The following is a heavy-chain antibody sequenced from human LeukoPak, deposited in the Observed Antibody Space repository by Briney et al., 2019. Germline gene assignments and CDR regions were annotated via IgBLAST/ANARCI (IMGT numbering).Heavy chain of an antibody. CDR3: ASSVEMATIRN. Sequence: GGSLRLSCAASGFTFSSYSMNWVRQAPGKGLEWVSSISSSSSYIYYADSVKGRFTISRDNAKNSLYLQMNSLRAEDTAVYYCASSVEMATIRNWGQGTPVTVSS. V-gene: IGHV3-21*01. D-gene: IGHD5-24*01. J-gene: IGHJ4*02. CDR1: GFTFSSYS. CDR2: ISSSSSYI.